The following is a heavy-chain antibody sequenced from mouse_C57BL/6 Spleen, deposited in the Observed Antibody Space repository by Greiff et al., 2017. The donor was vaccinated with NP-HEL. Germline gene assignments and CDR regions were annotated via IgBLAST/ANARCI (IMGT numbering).Heavy chain of an antibody. V-gene: IGHV10-3*01. CDR3: VRGHYYGSSYGYFDV. CDR1: GFTFNTYA. CDR2: IRSKSSNYAT. J-gene: IGHJ1*03. D-gene: IGHD1-1*01. Sequence: EVHLVESGGGLVQPKGSLKLSCAASGFTFNTYAMHWVRQAPGKGLEWVARIRSKSSNYATYYADSVKDRFTISRDDSQSMLYLQMNNLKTEDTAMYYCVRGHYYGSSYGYFDVWGTGTTVTVSS.